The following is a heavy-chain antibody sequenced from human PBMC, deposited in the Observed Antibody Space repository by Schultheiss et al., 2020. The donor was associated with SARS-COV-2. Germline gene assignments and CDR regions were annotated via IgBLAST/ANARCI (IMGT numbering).Heavy chain of an antibody. CDR1: GFTFSSYA. Sequence: GGSLRLSCAASGFTFSSYAMSWVRQAPGKGLEWVSYISSSSSYIYYADSVKGRFTISRDNSKNTLYLQMNSLRAEDTAVYYCAGADGYWSGSGYWGQGTLVTVSS. CDR3: AGADGYWSGSGY. V-gene: IGHV3-21*05. CDR2: ISSSSSYI. J-gene: IGHJ4*02. D-gene: IGHD5-24*01.